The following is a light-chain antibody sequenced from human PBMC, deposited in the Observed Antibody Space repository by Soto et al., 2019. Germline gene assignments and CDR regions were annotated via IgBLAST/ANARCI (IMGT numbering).Light chain of an antibody. Sequence: DIVMTQSPDSLAVSLGERATINCKSSQSILSSSNNRNYVAWYPQKPGQPPKLLFYWASSRESGVPDRFSGSGSGKDFTLTISSLQAEDVAVYYCQHYYTAPQPFGQGTTVEIK. CDR2: WAS. V-gene: IGKV4-1*01. CDR3: QHYYTAPQP. CDR1: QSILSSSNNRNY. J-gene: IGKJ1*01.